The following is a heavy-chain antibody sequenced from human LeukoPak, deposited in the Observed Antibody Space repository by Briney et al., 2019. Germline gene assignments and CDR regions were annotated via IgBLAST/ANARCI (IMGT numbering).Heavy chain of an antibody. CDR2: IKHDGSLR. CDR3: ARDQDYHISDSWYDAFDV. Sequence: GGSLRLSCAASGFTFSYYAMSWVRQAPGKGLEWVANIKHDGSLRNYLDSVKGRFTISRDNAKHSLYLQMNSLRAEDTAVYYCARDQDYHISDSWYDAFDVWGRGTMVTVSP. J-gene: IGHJ3*01. D-gene: IGHD3-22*01. V-gene: IGHV3-7*01. CDR1: GFTFSYYA.